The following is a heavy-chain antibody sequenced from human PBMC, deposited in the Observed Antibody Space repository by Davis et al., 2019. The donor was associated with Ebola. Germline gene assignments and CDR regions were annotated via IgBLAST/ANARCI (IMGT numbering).Heavy chain of an antibody. CDR1: GFTFSSYG. Sequence: GGSLRLSCAASGFTFSSYGIHWVRQAPGKGLEWVSTLGTSADTYYADSVKGRFTISRDNSKNTLYLQMNGLRAEDTAMYYCARGPYSSDAGSQHQGLDYWGQGTLVTVSS. J-gene: IGHJ4*02. V-gene: IGHV3-21*01. D-gene: IGHD3-10*01. CDR2: LGTSADT. CDR3: ARGPYSSDAGSQHQGLDY.